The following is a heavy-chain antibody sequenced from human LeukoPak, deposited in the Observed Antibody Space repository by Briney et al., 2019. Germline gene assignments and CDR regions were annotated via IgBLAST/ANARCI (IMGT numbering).Heavy chain of an antibody. D-gene: IGHD5-24*01. V-gene: IGHV4-38-2*02. CDR1: GYSISSGYY. J-gene: IGHJ4*02. CDR3: AREAGDGFVAPTDY. Sequence: MTSETLSLTCTVSGYSISSGYYWGWIRQPPGKGLEWIGSIYYSGSTYYNPSLKSRVTISVDTSKNQFSLKLSSVTAADTAVYYCAREAGDGFVAPTDYWGQGTLVTVSS. CDR2: IYYSGST.